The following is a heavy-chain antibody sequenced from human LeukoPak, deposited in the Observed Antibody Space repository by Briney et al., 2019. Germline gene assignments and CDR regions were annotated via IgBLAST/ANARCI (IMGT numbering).Heavy chain of an antibody. Sequence: GGSLRLSCAASGFTFSSYAVSWVRQAPGKGLGWVSAISGSGGSTYYADSVKGRFTISRDNSKNTLYLQMNSLRAEDTAVYYCAKDSLSRYYYDSSGYYNDYWGQGTLVTVSS. D-gene: IGHD3-22*01. CDR3: AKDSLSRYYYDSSGYYNDY. CDR1: GFTFSSYA. CDR2: ISGSGGST. V-gene: IGHV3-23*01. J-gene: IGHJ4*02.